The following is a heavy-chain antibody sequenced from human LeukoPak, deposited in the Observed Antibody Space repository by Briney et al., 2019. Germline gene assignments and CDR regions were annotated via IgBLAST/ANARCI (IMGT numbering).Heavy chain of an antibody. J-gene: IGHJ4*02. CDR2: IYSGGST. CDR3: ARVTMVRGVISFDY. CDR1: GFTDSSNY. V-gene: IGHV3-66*01. D-gene: IGHD3-10*01. Sequence: GGSLRLSCAASGFTDSSNYMSWVRQAPGKGLEWVSVIYSGGSTYYADSVKGRFTISRDNSKNTLYLQMNSLRAEDTAVYYCARVTMVRGVISFDYWGQGTLVTVSS.